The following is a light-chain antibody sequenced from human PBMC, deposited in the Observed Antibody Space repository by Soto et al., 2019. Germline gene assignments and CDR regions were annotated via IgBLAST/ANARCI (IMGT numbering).Light chain of an antibody. CDR2: EVS. CDR3: SSYVTDSTYV. J-gene: IGLJ1*01. CDR1: SSDVGGYNY. Sequence: QSVRTQPASVSGSPGQSITISCTGTSSDVGGYNYVSWYQHHPGKAPKLMIYEVSNRPSGVSYRFSGSKSGNTASLTISGLQAEDEADYYCSSYVTDSTYVFGTGTKVTVL. V-gene: IGLV2-14*01.